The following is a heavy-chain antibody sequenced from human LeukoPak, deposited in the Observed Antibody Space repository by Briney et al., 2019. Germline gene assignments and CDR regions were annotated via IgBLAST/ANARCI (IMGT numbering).Heavy chain of an antibody. Sequence: GSLRLSCAASGFTFSNAWMSWVRQAPGKGLEWVGRIKSKTDGGTTDYAAPVKGRFTISRDDSKNTLYLQMNSLKTEDTAVYYCTTGPRQDSGSYFGYWDQGTLVTVSS. CDR2: IKSKTDGGTT. CDR3: TTGPRQDSGSYFGY. J-gene: IGHJ4*02. CDR1: GFTFSNAW. D-gene: IGHD1-26*01. V-gene: IGHV3-15*01.